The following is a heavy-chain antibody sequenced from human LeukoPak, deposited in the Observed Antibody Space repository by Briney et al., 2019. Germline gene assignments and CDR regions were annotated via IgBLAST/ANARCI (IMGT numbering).Heavy chain of an antibody. CDR1: GISFSNYY. V-gene: IGHV3-7*01. J-gene: IGHJ4*02. D-gene: IGHD6-25*01. CDR3: RAASY. CDR2: IKQDGSEK. Sequence: GGSPRLSCATSGISFSNYYMSWVRQAPGKGLEWVANIKQDGSEKNYVDSVKGRFTTSRDNAKNSLYLQLNSLRAEDTAVYYCRAASYWGQGTLVTVSS.